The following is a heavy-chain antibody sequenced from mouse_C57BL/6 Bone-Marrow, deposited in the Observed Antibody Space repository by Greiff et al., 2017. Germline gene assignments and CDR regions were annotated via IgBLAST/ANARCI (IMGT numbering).Heavy chain of an antibody. CDR2: ISSGGSYT. CDR1: GFTFSSYG. Sequence: EVQLVESGGDLVKPGGSLKLSCAASGFTFSSYGMSWVRQTPDKRLEWVATISSGGSYTYYPDSVKGRFTISRDNAKNTLYLQMSNLKSEDTAMYYCARPKTAQAPLAYWGQGTLVTVSA. D-gene: IGHD3-2*02. J-gene: IGHJ3*01. V-gene: IGHV5-6*01. CDR3: ARPKTAQAPLAY.